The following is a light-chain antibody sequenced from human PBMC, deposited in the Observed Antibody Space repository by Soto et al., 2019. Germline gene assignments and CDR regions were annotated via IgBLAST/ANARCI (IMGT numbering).Light chain of an antibody. V-gene: IGKV3-20*01. CDR3: HQYCSPPPYT. CDR1: QSVSNNY. Sequence: EVVLTQSPGTLSLSPGERATLSCRASQSVSNNYLAWYQQKPGQGPRLLIFGSSDRATGIPDRFSGSGSGTDFTLTITRLETDDFAVYYCHQYCSPPPYTFVQGTKLVIK. CDR2: GSS. J-gene: IGKJ2*01.